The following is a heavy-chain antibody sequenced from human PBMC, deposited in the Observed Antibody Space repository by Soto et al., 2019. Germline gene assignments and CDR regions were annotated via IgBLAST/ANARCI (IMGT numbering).Heavy chain of an antibody. Sequence: PSETLSLTCTVSGGSISSYFWSWIRQPPGKGLEWIGYIFYSGSTNYNPSLKSRVTISVDTSKNQFSLKLSSVTAADTAVYYCARYGSASYYTLNFDYWGQGSL. CDR1: GGSISSYF. CDR3: ARYGSASYYTLNFDY. CDR2: IFYSGST. V-gene: IGHV4-59*01. J-gene: IGHJ4*02. D-gene: IGHD3-10*01.